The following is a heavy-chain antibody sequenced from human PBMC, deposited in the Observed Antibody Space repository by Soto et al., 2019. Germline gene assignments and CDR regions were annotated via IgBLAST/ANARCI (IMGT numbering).Heavy chain of an antibody. V-gene: IGHV3-23*01. CDR2: ISGSGGST. CDR1: GFTFSNYA. D-gene: IGHD1-20*01. Sequence: PGGSLRLSCAASGFTFSNYAMTWVRQAPGMGLEWVSSISGSGGSTYYADSVKGRFTISRDNSKDTLYLQMNSLRAEDTAVYYCARDNWNDVSAFDIWGQGTMVTVSS. CDR3: ARDNWNDVSAFDI. J-gene: IGHJ3*02.